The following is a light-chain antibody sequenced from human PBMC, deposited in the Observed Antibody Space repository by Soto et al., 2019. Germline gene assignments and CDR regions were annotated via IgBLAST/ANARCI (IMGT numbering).Light chain of an antibody. CDR2: VAS. V-gene: IGKV1-5*01. CDR3: QHYNKYKSS. CDR1: QTIRSW. J-gene: IGKJ4*01. Sequence: IQMTQSPSTLSASVGDRVTITCRASQTIRSWLAWYQQKPGKAPKLLIYVASTVASGVPARFSGSGSGTEFTLTISSLQTDDFTDYYCQHYNKYKSSFGGGTKVDIK.